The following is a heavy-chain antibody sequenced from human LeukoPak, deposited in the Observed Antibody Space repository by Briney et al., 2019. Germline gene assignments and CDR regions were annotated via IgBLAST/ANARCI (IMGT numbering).Heavy chain of an antibody. V-gene: IGHV3-49*03. CDR3: TRGSGRLMAN. D-gene: IGHD3-16*01. Sequence: GGSLRLSCTAPGFTLRDSALSWFRHAPGKGPERVGFIRSKAYGGTTEYAASVKGRFTISRDDSKSIAYLQMNSLKTEDTAVYYCTRGSGRLMANWGQGTLVTVSS. J-gene: IGHJ4*02. CDR2: IRSKAYGGTT. CDR1: GFTLRDSA.